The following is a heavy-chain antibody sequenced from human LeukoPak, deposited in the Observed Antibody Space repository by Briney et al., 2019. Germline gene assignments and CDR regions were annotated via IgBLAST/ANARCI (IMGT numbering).Heavy chain of an antibody. CDR1: GYTFTSYY. V-gene: IGHV1-46*01. J-gene: IGHJ4*02. CDR2: ISPSGGST. CDR3: ARETAVDTAMVTMGDFDY. D-gene: IGHD5-18*01. Sequence: GASVKVSCKASGYTFTSYYMHWVRQAPGQGLEWMGIISPSGGSTSYAQKFQGRVTMTRDTSTSTVYMELSSLRSEDTAVYYCARETAVDTAMVTMGDFDYWGQGTLVTVSS.